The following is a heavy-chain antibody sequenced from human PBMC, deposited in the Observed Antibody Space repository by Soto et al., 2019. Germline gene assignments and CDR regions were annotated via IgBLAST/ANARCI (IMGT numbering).Heavy chain of an antibody. Sequence: SETLSLTCTVSGGSISSYYWSWIRQPPGKGLEWIGYIYYSGSTNYNPSLKSRATISVDTSKNQFSLKLSSVTAADTAVYYCASTRGGYSSSWYDYWGQGTLVTVSS. J-gene: IGHJ4*02. CDR2: IYYSGST. CDR3: ASTRGGYSSSWYDY. D-gene: IGHD6-13*01. V-gene: IGHV4-59*01. CDR1: GGSISSYY.